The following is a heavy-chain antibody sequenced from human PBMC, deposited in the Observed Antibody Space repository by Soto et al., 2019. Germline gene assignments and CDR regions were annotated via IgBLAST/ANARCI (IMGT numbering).Heavy chain of an antibody. CDR2: IYYSGST. CDR1: GGSISSYY. CDR3: ARDITIFGVATYGMDV. D-gene: IGHD3-3*01. Sequence: PSETLSLTCTVSGGSISSYYWSWIRQPPGKGLEWIGYIYYSGSTNYNPSLKSRVTISVDTSKSQFSLKLSSVTAADTAVYYCARDITIFGVATYGMDVWGQGTTVTVSS. J-gene: IGHJ6*02. V-gene: IGHV4-59*01.